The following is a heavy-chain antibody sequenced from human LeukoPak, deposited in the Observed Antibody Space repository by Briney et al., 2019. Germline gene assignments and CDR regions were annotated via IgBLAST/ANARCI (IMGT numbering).Heavy chain of an antibody. V-gene: IGHV4-34*01. CDR2: INHSAGT. J-gene: IGHJ3*02. CDR1: GGSFSGYY. CDR3: ARDSRGFYGSRTFDI. Sequence: SETLSLTCAVYGGSFSGYYWNWIRQPPGKGLEWIGEINHSAGTKYNPSLKSRVTISEDTSKNQFSLNLSSVTAADTAVYYCARDSRGFYGSRTFDIWGLGTMVTVSS. D-gene: IGHD3-10*01.